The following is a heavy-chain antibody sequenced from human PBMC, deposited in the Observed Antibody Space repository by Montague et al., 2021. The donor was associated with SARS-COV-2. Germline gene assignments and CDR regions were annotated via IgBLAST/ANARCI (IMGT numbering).Heavy chain of an antibody. Sequence: SETLSLTCTVSGGSISSNNYYWDWIHQPPGKGLEWIGSIYDSGSTYYNPSLKSRVTISVDTSKNHFSLKLNSVTAANTAVYYCARRGRKLLPVATTIGGFDIWGQGTMVTVSS. CDR1: GGSISSNNYY. CDR2: IYDSGST. J-gene: IGHJ3*02. D-gene: IGHD5-12*01. V-gene: IGHV4-39*02. CDR3: ARRGRKLLPVATTIGGFDI.